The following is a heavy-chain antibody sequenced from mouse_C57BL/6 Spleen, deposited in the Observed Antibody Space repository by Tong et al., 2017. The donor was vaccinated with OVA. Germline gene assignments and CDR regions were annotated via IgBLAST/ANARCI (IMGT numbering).Heavy chain of an antibody. V-gene: IGHV1-82*01. CDR3: TSRNWDRYFDV. J-gene: IGHJ1*03. CDR2: IYPGDGDT. CDR1: GYAFSSSW. D-gene: IGHD4-1*01. Sequence: VQLQESGPELVKPGASVKISCKASGYAFSSSWMNWVKQRPGKGLEWIGRIYPGDGDTNYNGKFKGKATLTADKSSSTAYMELRSLTSEDSAVYYCTSRNWDRYFDVWGTGTTVTVSS.